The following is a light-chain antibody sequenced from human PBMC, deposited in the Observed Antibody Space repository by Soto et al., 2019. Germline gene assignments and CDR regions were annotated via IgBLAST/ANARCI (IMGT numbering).Light chain of an antibody. Sequence: EIVLTQSPVTLSLSPGERATLSCRASQSVGSYLAWYQQKPGQAPRLLIYDASNRATGIPARFSGSGSGTDFTLTISSLGPEDFAVYYCQQRKNWQVTFGQGTRLEI. CDR3: QQRKNWQVT. J-gene: IGKJ5*01. CDR1: QSVGSY. CDR2: DAS. V-gene: IGKV3-11*01.